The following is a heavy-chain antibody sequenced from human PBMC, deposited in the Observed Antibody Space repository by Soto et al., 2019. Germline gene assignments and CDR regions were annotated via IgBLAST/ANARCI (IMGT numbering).Heavy chain of an antibody. CDR1: GYSFTSYW. CDR2: IYPGDSDT. J-gene: IGHJ4*02. D-gene: IGHD3-22*01. V-gene: IGHV5-51*01. Sequence: GESLKISCKGSGYSFTSYWISWVRQMPGKGLEWMGIIYPGDSDTRYSPSFQGQVTISADKSISTAYLQWSSLKASDTAMYYCARTYDSSGYYSDYWGQGTLVTVSS. CDR3: ARTYDSSGYYSDY.